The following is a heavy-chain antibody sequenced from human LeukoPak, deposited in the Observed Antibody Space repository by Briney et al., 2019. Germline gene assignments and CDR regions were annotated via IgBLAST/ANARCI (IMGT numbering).Heavy chain of an antibody. D-gene: IGHD3-9*01. Sequence: SETLSLTCAVYGGSSSGYYWSWIRQPPGKGLGWIGEINHSGSTNYNPSLKSRVTISVDTSKNQFSLKLSSVTAADTAVYYCARGLMYYDILTGYTSADAFDIWGQGTMVTVSS. V-gene: IGHV4-34*01. CDR3: ARGLMYYDILTGYTSADAFDI. CDR1: GGSSSGYY. CDR2: INHSGST. J-gene: IGHJ3*02.